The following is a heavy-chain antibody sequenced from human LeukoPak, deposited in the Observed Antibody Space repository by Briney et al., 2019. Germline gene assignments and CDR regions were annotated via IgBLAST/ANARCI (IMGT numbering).Heavy chain of an antibody. Sequence: ASVKVSCKASGYTFTGYYMHWVRHAPGQGLEWMGWINPNSGGTNYAQKFQGRVTMTRDTSISTAYMELSRLRSDDTAVYYCARVSPDCSSTSCYSVAVAGPFDYWGQGTLVTVSS. V-gene: IGHV1-2*02. J-gene: IGHJ4*02. CDR2: INPNSGGT. CDR1: GYTFTGYY. D-gene: IGHD2-2*01. CDR3: ARVSPDCSSTSCYSVAVAGPFDY.